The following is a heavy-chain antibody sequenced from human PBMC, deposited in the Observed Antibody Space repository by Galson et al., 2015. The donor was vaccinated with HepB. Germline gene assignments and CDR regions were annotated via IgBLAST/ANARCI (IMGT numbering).Heavy chain of an antibody. CDR2: INPSGGAT. CDR3: ARESPALGASYYYGMDV. CDR1: GYIFTTYH. D-gene: IGHD3-16*01. V-gene: IGHV1-46*01. J-gene: IGHJ6*02. Sequence: SVKVSCKASGYIFTTYHIHWVRQAPGQGLEWMGIINPSGGATSYAQRLQGRLTMTRDTSTSTVYMELSSLRSEDTAEYYCARESPALGASYYYGMDVWGQGTTVTVSS.